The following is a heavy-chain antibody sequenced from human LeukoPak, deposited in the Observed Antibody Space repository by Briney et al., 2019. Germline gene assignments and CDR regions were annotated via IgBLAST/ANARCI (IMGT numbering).Heavy chain of an antibody. CDR1: GYTFTGYY. CDR2: ISPYSGDA. D-gene: IGHD6-13*01. CDR3: ARPTETSAGYYFDY. V-gene: IGHV1-18*04. J-gene: IGHJ4*02. Sequence: ASVKVSCKASGYTFTGYYIHWVRQAPGQGLEWMGWISPYSGDANYAQNLQGRVTVTTDTSTSTAYMELRSLRSDDTAVYYCARPTETSAGYYFDYWGQGTLVTVSS.